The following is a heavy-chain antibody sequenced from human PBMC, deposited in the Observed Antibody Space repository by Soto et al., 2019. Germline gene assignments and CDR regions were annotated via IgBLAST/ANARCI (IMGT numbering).Heavy chain of an antibody. Sequence: QVQLQESGPGLVKPSETLSLMCTVSGGSISSYYWSWIRQPPGKGLEWIGYIYYSGGTTYNPSLKSRGTISVDTSKNQCSLKLSSVTAADTAVYYCARERRDGYKHYFDYWGQGTLVTVSS. D-gene: IGHD5-12*01. CDR3: ARERRDGYKHYFDY. V-gene: IGHV4-59*01. J-gene: IGHJ4*02. CDR1: GGSISSYY. CDR2: IYYSGGT.